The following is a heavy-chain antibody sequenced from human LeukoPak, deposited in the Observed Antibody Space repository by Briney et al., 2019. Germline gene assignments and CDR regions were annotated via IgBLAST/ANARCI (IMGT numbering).Heavy chain of an antibody. CDR1: GYRFTSYW. CDR2: IYPGDSDT. V-gene: IGHV5-51*01. J-gene: IGHJ6*02. Sequence: GESLKISCKGSGYRFTSYWIGWVRQMPGKGLEWMGIIYPGDSDTRYSPSFQGQVTISSEKSISTAYLQWSSLKASDTAMYYCARHPTYCSGGSCYLLNGMDVWGQGTTVTVSS. CDR3: ARHPTYCSGGSCYLLNGMDV. D-gene: IGHD2-15*01.